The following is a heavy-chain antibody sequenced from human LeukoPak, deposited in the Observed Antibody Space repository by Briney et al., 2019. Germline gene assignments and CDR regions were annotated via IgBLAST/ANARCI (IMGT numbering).Heavy chain of an antibody. CDR1: GFTFGNYG. D-gene: IGHD2-15*01. CDR2: IKQDGSEK. CDR3: AREGSEGIDY. J-gene: IGHJ4*02. V-gene: IGHV3-7*01. Sequence: GGSLRLSCAASGFTFGNYGMTWVRQAPGKGLEWVANIKQDGSEKYYVDSVKGRFTISRDNAKNSLYLQMNSLRAEDTAVYYCAREGSEGIDYWGQGTLVTVSS.